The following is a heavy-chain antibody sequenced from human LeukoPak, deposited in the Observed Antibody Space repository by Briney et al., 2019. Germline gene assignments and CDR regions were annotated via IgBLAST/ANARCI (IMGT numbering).Heavy chain of an antibody. V-gene: IGHV3-30*18. CDR3: AKDRIPLLMGTGFDY. CDR1: GFTLSSYG. D-gene: IGHD3-10*01. CDR2: ISYDGSNK. Sequence: GGSLRLSCAASGFTLSSYGMHWVRQAPGKGLEWVAVISYDGSNKYYADSVKGRFTISRDNSKNTLYLQMNSLRAEDTAVYYCAKDRIPLLMGTGFDYWGQGTLVTVSS. J-gene: IGHJ4*02.